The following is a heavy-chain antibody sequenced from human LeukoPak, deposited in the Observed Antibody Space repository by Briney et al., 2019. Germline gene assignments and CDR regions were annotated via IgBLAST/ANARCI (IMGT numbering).Heavy chain of an antibody. D-gene: IGHD3-10*01. V-gene: IGHV1-69*05. Sequence: SVKVSCKASGGTFSSYAIGWVRQAPGQGLEWMGGIIPIFGTANYAQKFQGRVTMTRDTSTNTVYMELSSLRSEDTAVYYCARGPSITMVRGGQWYYYMDVWGKGTTVTISS. CDR1: GGTFSSYA. J-gene: IGHJ6*03. CDR3: ARGPSITMVRGGQWYYYMDV. CDR2: IIPIFGTA.